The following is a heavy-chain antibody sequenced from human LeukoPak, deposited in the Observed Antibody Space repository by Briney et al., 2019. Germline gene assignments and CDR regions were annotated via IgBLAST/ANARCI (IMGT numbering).Heavy chain of an antibody. D-gene: IGHD3-10*01. CDR1: GYTFTGYF. CDR3: ARTMSYNWRIDY. CDR2: INPNNGDT. V-gene: IGHV1-2*02. J-gene: IGHJ4*02. Sequence: ASVKVSCKASGYTFTGYFIHWVRQAPGQGLEWMGWINPNNGDTQYAQRFQDRVTMTRDTSISTACMELGRLTSDDMAIYYCARTMSYNWRIDYWGQGTLVTVSS.